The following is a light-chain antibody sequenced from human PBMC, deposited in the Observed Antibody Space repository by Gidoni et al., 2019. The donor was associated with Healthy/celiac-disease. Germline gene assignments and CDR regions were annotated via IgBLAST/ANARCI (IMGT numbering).Light chain of an antibody. Sequence: DIQMTQSPSTLSASVGDRVTITCRASQSISSWLAWYQQKPGKAPKLLIYKASSLESGVPSRCSGSGSGTEFTLTISSLQPDDFATYYCQQYNSYSSFGQGTKLDIK. CDR2: KAS. V-gene: IGKV1-5*03. CDR1: QSISSW. CDR3: QQYNSYSS. J-gene: IGKJ2*01.